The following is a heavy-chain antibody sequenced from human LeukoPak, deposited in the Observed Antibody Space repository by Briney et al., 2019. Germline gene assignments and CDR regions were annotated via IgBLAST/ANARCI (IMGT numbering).Heavy chain of an antibody. CDR3: ARDLYCSGGSCYHGAEYFQH. CDR1: GYTFTCYY. V-gene: IGHV1-2*06. J-gene: IGHJ1*01. CDR2: INPNSGGT. Sequence: GASVKVSCKASGYTFTCYYMHWVRQAPGQGLEWMGRINPNSGGTNYAQKFQGRVTMTRDTSISTAYMELSRLRSDDTAVYYCARDLYCSGGSCYHGAEYFQHWGQGTLVTVSS. D-gene: IGHD2-15*01.